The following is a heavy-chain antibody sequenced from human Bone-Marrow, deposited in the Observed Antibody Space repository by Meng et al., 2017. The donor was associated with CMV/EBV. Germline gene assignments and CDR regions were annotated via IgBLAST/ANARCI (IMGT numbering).Heavy chain of an antibody. J-gene: IGHJ6*02. CDR1: GGSINSSSYY. CDR2: IYYSGST. Sequence: SETLSLTCTVSGGSINSSSYYWGWIRQPPGKGLEWIGSIYYSGSTYYNPSLKSRVTISVDTSKNQFSLKLSSVTAADTAVYYCAGIAAAGTLWYYYYGMDVWGQGTTVTVSS. D-gene: IGHD6-13*01. V-gene: IGHV4-39*07. CDR3: AGIAAAGTLWYYYYGMDV.